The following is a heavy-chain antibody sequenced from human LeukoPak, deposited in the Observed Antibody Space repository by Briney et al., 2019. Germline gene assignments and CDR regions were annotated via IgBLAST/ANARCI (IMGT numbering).Heavy chain of an antibody. CDR2: MNPNSGNT. Sequence: ASVKVSCKASGYTFTSYDINWVRQATGQGLEWMGWMNPNSGNTGYAQKFQGRVTTTRNTSISTAYMELSSLRSEDTAVYYCARDLRYFDWLPSYYYYYGMDVWGQGTTVTVSS. V-gene: IGHV1-8*01. J-gene: IGHJ6*02. D-gene: IGHD3-9*01. CDR3: ARDLRYFDWLPSYYYYYGMDV. CDR1: GYTFTSYD.